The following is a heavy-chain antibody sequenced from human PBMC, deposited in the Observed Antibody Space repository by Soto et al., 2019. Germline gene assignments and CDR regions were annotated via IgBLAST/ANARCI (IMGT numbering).Heavy chain of an antibody. CDR3: AKKTNPHDYYYGMDV. Sequence: PGGSLRLSCAASGFTFSSYAVSWVRQAPGKGLEWVSAISGSGGSTYYADSVKGRFTISRDNSKNTLYLQMYSLRAEDTAVYYCAKKTNPHDYYYGMDVWGQGTTVTVSS. J-gene: IGHJ6*02. V-gene: IGHV3-23*01. CDR2: ISGSGGST. CDR1: GFTFSSYA.